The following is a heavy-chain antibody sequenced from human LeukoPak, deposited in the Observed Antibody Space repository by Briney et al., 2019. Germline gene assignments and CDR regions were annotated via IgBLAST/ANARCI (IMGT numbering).Heavy chain of an antibody. CDR2: ISAYNGNT. J-gene: IGHJ6*03. CDR3: ARDSVVVPAAAYYYYMDV. D-gene: IGHD2-2*01. CDR1: GYTFTSYG. V-gene: IGHV1-18*01. Sequence: ASVKVSCKASGYTFTSYGITWVRQAPGQGLDWMGWISAYNGNTNYAQKLQGRVTMTTDTSTSTAYMELRSLRSDDTAVYYCARDSVVVPAAAYYYYMDVWGKGTAATVSS.